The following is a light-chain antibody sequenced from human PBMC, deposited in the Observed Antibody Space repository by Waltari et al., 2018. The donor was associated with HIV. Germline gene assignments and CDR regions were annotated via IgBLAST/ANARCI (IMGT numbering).Light chain of an antibody. CDR3: QQTYSLPYT. Sequence: DIQMTQSPSSLSASVGARVTITCRASQSTISYLNWYQQKPGKAPNLLIYAASSLRSGVPSRFSGSGSGTFFTLTISSLQPEDFAVYYCQQTYSLPYTFGQGTKLEIK. J-gene: IGKJ2*01. CDR2: AAS. CDR1: QSTISY. V-gene: IGKV1-39*01.